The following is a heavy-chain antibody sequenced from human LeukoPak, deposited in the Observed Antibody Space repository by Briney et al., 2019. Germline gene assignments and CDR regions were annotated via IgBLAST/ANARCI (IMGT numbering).Heavy chain of an antibody. J-gene: IGHJ6*04. CDR3: AKAGRDVVAVAGHYYYGMDV. D-gene: IGHD6-19*01. CDR2: ISGGGGST. V-gene: IGHV3-23*01. CDR1: GFTFSSYA. Sequence: GGSLRLSCAASGFTFSSYAMSWVRQAPGKGLEWVSAISGGGGSTYYADSAKGRFTISRDNSKNTLYLQMNSLGAEDTAVYYCAKAGRDVVAVAGHYYYGMDVWGKGTTVTVSS.